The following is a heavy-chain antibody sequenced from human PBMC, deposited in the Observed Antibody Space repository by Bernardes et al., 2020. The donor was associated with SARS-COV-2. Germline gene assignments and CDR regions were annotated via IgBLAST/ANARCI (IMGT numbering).Heavy chain of an antibody. D-gene: IGHD6-13*01. J-gene: IGHJ5*02. CDR3: AHRPSTLYSSTWWYSWFDP. CDR2: IYWDDDK. V-gene: IGHV2-5*02. CDR1: GFSLSPSGVA. Sequence: SGPTLVQPTQTLTLTCTFSGFSLSPSGVAVGWIRQPPGKALAWLAFIYWDDDKRYNPSLKSRLTITKDTSKNQVVLTMTNMDPVDTGTYYCAHRPSTLYSSTWWYSWFDPWGQGTLVTGSA.